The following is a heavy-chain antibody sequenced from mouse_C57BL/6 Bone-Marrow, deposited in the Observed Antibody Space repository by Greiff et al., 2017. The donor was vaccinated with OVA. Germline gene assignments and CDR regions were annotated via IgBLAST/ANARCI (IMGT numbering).Heavy chain of an antibody. CDR3: ASGAYGNYVDFDY. Sequence: EVHLVESGPGLVKPSQSLSLTCSVTGYSITSGYYWNWIRQFPGNKLEWMGYISYDGSNNYNPSLKNRISITRDTSKNQFLLKLNSVTTEDTATYYCASGAYGNYVDFDYWGQGTTLTVSS. J-gene: IGHJ2*01. CDR1: GYSITSGYY. D-gene: IGHD2-1*01. CDR2: ISYDGSN. V-gene: IGHV3-6*01.